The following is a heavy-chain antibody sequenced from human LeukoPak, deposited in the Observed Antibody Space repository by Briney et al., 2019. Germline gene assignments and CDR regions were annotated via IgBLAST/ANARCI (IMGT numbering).Heavy chain of an antibody. CDR1: GFTFSSYA. CDR2: ISYDGSKK. V-gene: IGHV3-30*04. D-gene: IGHD3-10*02. Sequence: PGGSLRLSCAASGFTFSSYAMHWVRQAPGKGLEWVAIISYDGSKKYHADSVKGRFTISRDNSKNTLYLQMNSLRAEDTAVYYCAELGITMIGGVWGKGTTVTISS. CDR3: AELGITMIGGV. J-gene: IGHJ6*04.